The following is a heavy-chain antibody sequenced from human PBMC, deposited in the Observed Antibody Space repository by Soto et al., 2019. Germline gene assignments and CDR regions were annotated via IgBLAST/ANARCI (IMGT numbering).Heavy chain of an antibody. Sequence: GGSLRLSCAASGFTFSSYWMHWVRQAPGKRLVWVSRINGDGSSTSHADSVKGRFTISRDNAKNTLYLQMNSLRAEDTAVYYCAKVLYSWNHVLDHWGQGSLVTVSS. CDR2: INGDGSST. J-gene: IGHJ4*02. V-gene: IGHV3-74*01. CDR1: GFTFSSYW. CDR3: AKVLYSWNHVLDH. D-gene: IGHD1-20*01.